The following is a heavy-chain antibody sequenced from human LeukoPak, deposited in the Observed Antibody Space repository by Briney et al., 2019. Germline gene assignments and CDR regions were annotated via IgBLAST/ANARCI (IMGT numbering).Heavy chain of an antibody. J-gene: IGHJ4*02. D-gene: IGHD5-12*01. CDR2: ISSSGSNI. Sequence: GGALRLSCAASGFTFTDYIFTWVRQAPAKGLEWVSSISSSGSNIYYADSMKGRFTVSRDNAKNSLYLQMNSLRAEDTAVYYCARYYLETSGYSPFFDYWGQGTLVTVSS. CDR1: GFTFTDYI. V-gene: IGHV3-21*01. CDR3: ARYYLETSGYSPFFDY.